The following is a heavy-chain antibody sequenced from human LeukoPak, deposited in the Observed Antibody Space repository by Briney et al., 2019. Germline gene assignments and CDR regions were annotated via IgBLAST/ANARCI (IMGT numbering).Heavy chain of an antibody. J-gene: IGHJ5*02. CDR3: ASIAARRDLRPPVP. V-gene: IGHV1-2*02. CDR1: GYTFTAYY. CDR2: INPNSGTT. Sequence: ASVRVSCKATGYTFTAYYMLWVRQAPGQGLEWMGWINPNSGTTNCAQKFQVRVTMTRDTSISTAYMELNRLRSDDTALYYCASIAARRDLRPPVPWGQGTLVTVSS. D-gene: IGHD6-6*01.